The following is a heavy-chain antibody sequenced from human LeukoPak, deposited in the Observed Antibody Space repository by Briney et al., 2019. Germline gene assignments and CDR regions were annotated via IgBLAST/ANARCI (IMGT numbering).Heavy chain of an antibody. J-gene: IGHJ4*02. CDR2: IYSGGST. D-gene: IGHD7-27*01. V-gene: IGHV3-66*01. Sequence: SGGSLRLSCAASEFSVGSNYMTWVRQAPGKGLEWVSLIYSGGSTYYADSVKGRFTISRDNSKNTLYLQMNSLRAEDTAVYYCGRGHWGLDYWGQGTLVTVSS. CDR3: GRGHWGLDY. CDR1: EFSVGSNY.